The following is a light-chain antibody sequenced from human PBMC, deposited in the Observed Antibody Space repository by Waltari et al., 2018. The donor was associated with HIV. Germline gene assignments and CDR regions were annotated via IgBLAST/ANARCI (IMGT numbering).Light chain of an antibody. V-gene: IGKV3-15*01. CDR1: QSVSGN. CDR3: QQNIHWPPYT. J-gene: IGKJ2*01. CDR2: AAS. Sequence: ETVLTQSPVTLSVSPGERVTLSCRASQSVSGNLVWYQQKPGQAPSLLIYAASSRATDIPARFSGSGSGTDYTLTISNLQSEDSAVYYCQQNIHWPPYTFGQGTKLEIK.